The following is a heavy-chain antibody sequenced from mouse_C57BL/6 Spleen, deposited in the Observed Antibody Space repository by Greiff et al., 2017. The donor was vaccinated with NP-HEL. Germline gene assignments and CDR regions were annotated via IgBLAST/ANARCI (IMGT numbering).Heavy chain of an antibody. CDR3: TRGGRGGYYDAY. V-gene: IGHV5-9-1*02. CDR1: GFTFSSYA. CDR2: ISSGGDYI. Sequence: EVKLVESGEGLVKPGGSLKLSCAASGFTFSSYAMSWVRQTPEKRLEWVAYISSGGDYIYYADTVKGRFTISRDNARNTLYLQMSSLKSEDTAMYYCTRGGRGGYYDAYWGQGTLVTVSA. J-gene: IGHJ3*01. D-gene: IGHD2-3*01.